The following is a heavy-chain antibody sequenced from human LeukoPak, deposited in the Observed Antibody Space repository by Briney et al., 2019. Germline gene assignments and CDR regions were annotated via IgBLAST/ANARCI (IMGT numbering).Heavy chain of an antibody. D-gene: IGHD3-10*01. J-gene: IGHJ6*02. CDR1: GGSFSGYY. CDR2: INHSGST. Sequence: SETLSLTCAVYGGSFSGYYWSWIRQPPGKGLEWIGEINHSGSTNYNPSLKSRVTISVDTSQNQFSLKLSSVTAADTAVYYSARVSGSGSYYKPAYYYYGMDAWGQGTTVTVSS. CDR3: ARVSGSGSYYKPAYYYYGMDA. V-gene: IGHV4-34*01.